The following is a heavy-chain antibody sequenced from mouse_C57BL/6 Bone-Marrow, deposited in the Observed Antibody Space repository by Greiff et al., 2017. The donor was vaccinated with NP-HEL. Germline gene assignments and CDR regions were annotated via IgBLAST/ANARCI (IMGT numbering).Heavy chain of an antibody. D-gene: IGHD2-12*01. Sequence: QVQLQQPGAELVMPGASVKLSCKASGYTFTSYWMHWVKQRPGQGLEWIGEIDPSDSYTNYNQKFKGKSTLTVDKSSSTAYMQLSSLTSEDSAVYYCVREESIVQYYFDYWGQGTTLTVSS. CDR3: VREESIVQYYFDY. CDR1: GYTFTSYW. V-gene: IGHV1-69*01. J-gene: IGHJ2*01. CDR2: IDPSDSYT.